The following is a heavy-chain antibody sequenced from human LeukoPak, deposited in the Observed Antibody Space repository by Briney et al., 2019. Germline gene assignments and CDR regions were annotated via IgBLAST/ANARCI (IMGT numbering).Heavy chain of an antibody. Sequence: GASVTVSCKASGYTFTGYYMHWVRQAPGQGLEWMGWINPNSGGTNYAQKFQGRVTMTSDTSISTAYMQLSRLRSDDTAVYYCARGAPVFRWFDPWGEGTLVTVSS. D-gene: IGHD2-21*01. CDR2: INPNSGGT. V-gene: IGHV1-2*02. CDR1: GYTFTGYY. CDR3: ARGAPVFRWFDP. J-gene: IGHJ5*02.